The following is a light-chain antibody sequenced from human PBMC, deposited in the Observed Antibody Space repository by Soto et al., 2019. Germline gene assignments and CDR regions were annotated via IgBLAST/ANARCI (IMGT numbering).Light chain of an antibody. CDR2: GAS. CDR3: QQYNNWPPLT. J-gene: IGKJ4*01. CDR1: QSVSSN. Sequence: EIVMTQSPATLSVSPGERATLSCRASQSVSSNLAWYQQKPGQAPRLLIYGASTSATGIPARFSGSGSGTEFTLTISGLQSEDLADYYWQQYNNWPPLTFGGGNKVEIK. V-gene: IGKV3-15*01.